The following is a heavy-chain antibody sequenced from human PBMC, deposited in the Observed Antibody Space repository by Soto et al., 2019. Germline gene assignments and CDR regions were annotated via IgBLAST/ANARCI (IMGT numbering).Heavy chain of an antibody. CDR1: GYTFTSYG. Sequence: ASVKVSCNASGYTFTSYGISWVRQAPGQGLEWMGWISAYNGNTNYAQKLQGRVTMTTDTSTSTAYMELRSLRSDDTAVYYCARDRTSLFGVVINWFDPWGQGTLVTVSS. V-gene: IGHV1-18*01. J-gene: IGHJ5*02. CDR2: ISAYNGNT. CDR3: ARDRTSLFGVVINWFDP. D-gene: IGHD3-3*01.